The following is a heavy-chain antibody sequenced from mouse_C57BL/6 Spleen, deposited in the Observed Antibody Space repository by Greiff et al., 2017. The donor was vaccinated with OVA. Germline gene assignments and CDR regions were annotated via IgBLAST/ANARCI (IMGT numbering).Heavy chain of an antibody. Sequence: QVQLKESGPGLVQPSQSLSITCTVSGFSLTSYGVHWVRQSPGKGLEWLGVIWRGGSTDYNAAFMSRLSITKDNSKSQVFFKMNSLQADDTAIYYCAKSHYYGSSYPYYAMDYWGQGTSVTVSS. V-gene: IGHV2-5*01. CDR1: GFSLTSYG. CDR3: AKSHYYGSSYPYYAMDY. J-gene: IGHJ4*01. D-gene: IGHD1-1*01. CDR2: IWRGGST.